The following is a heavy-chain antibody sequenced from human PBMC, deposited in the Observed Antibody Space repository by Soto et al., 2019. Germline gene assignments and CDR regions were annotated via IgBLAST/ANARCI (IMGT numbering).Heavy chain of an antibody. D-gene: IGHD6-13*01. CDR2: ISGSGGST. CDR3: AKDARPWYSSSWYVDY. V-gene: IGHV3-23*01. CDR1: GFTFSSYA. J-gene: IGHJ4*02. Sequence: EVQLLESGGGLVQSGGSLRLSCAASGFTFSSYAMSWVRQAPGKGLEWVSAISGSGGSTYYADSVKGRFTISRDNSKNTLYLQMNSLRAEDTAVYYCAKDARPWYSSSWYVDYWGQGTLVTVSS.